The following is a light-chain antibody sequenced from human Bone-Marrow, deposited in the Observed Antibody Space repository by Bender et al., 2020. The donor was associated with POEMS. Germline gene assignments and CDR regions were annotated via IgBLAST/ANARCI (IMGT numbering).Light chain of an antibody. Sequence: NAANWYQHVLGTAPIPLIYSNNQRPSGVPDRFSASTSGTSASLAISGLHSDDEADYYCSSWDGSLNGWVFGGGTKLTVL. CDR3: SSWDGSLNGWV. CDR2: SNN. V-gene: IGLV1-44*01. J-gene: IGLJ3*02.